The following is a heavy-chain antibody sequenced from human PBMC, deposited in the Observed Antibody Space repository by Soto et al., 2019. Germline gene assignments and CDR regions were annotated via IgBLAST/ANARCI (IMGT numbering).Heavy chain of an antibody. CDR3: ARDGYNSNRSRSYYYFVMDV. CDR1: GGSISSYY. CDR2: IYYIGSP. D-gene: IGHD5-12*01. Sequence: SETLSVTCTVSGGSISSYYWSWIRQPPGKGLAWIGYIYYIGSPNSHPSPMSRVTMSVDTSKTEFSLKLRSVTDADTAVYYCARDGYNSNRSRSYYYFVMDVWGQGTTVTVSS. J-gene: IGHJ6*02. V-gene: IGHV4-59*01.